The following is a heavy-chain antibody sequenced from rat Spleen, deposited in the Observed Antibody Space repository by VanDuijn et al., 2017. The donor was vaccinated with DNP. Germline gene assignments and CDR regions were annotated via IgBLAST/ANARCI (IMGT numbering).Heavy chain of an antibody. CDR3: ARERTTDYYYGFDY. Sequence: EVQLVESGGDLVQPGRSLKLSCVASGFTFNNYWMTWIRQVPGKGLEWVASITSSGGSTYYPDSVKGRFTISRDNAKNTLYLQMNSLRSEDTATYYCARERTTDYYYGFDYWGQGVMVTVSS. CDR1: GFTFNNYW. V-gene: IGHV5-31*01. J-gene: IGHJ2*01. D-gene: IGHD1-6*01. CDR2: ITSSGGST.